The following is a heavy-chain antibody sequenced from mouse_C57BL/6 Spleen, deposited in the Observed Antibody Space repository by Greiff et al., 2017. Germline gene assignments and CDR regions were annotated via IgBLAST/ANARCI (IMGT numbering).Heavy chain of an antibody. CDR2: IQPNSGST. J-gene: IGHJ4*01. D-gene: IGHD1-1*01. CDR1: GYTFTSYW. CDR3: ARETRVVDTGNAMDY. V-gene: IGHV1-64*01. Sequence: QVQLQQPGAELVKPGASVKLSCKASGYTFTSYWMHWVKQRPGQGLEWIGMIQPNSGSTNYNEKFKSKATLTVDKSSSTAYMQLSSLTSEDSAVYYCARETRVVDTGNAMDYWGQGTSVTVSS.